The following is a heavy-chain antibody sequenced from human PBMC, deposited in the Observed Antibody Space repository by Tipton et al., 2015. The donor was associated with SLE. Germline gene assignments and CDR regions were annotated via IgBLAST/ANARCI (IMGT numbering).Heavy chain of an antibody. CDR2: LYSGAST. CDR1: GVSISNYY. J-gene: IGHJ4*02. CDR3: AREIGGGSNDY. D-gene: IGHD1-26*01. V-gene: IGHV4-59*12. Sequence: TLSLTCYVTGVSISNYYWTWIRQPPGKGLEWIGYLYSGASTVYNPSLKSRVAISVDTSKNQFSLKLSSVTAADTAVYYCAREIGGGSNDYWGQGTLVTVSS.